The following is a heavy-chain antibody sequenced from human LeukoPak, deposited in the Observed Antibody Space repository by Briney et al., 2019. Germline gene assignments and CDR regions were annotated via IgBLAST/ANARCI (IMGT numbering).Heavy chain of an antibody. Sequence: SVKVSCKASGGTFSSYAISWVRQAPGQGLEWMGGIIPIFGTANYAQKFQGRVTISTDESTSTAYMELSSLRSEDTAVYYCARAVDSSGYYYVPFDYWGQGTLVTVSS. CDR1: GGTFSSYA. D-gene: IGHD3-22*01. J-gene: IGHJ4*02. CDR3: ARAVDSSGYYYVPFDY. CDR2: IIPIFGTA. V-gene: IGHV1-69*05.